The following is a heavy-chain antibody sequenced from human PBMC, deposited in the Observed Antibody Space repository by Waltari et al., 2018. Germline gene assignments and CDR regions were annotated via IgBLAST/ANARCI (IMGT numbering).Heavy chain of an antibody. D-gene: IGHD6-19*01. CDR3: AHSLEQWLVPEYFQH. Sequence: QITLKESGPTLVKPTQTLTLTCTFSGFSLSTSGVGVGWIRQPPGKALEWLALIYWNDDKRYSPSLKSRLTITKDTSKNQVVLTMTNMDPVDTATYYCAHSLEQWLVPEYFQHWGQGTLVTVSS. CDR2: IYWNDDK. CDR1: GFSLSTSGVG. J-gene: IGHJ1*01. V-gene: IGHV2-5*01.